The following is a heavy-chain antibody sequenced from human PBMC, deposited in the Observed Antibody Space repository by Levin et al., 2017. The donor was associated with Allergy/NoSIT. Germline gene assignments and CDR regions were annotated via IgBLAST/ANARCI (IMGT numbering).Heavy chain of an antibody. CDR2: IYHSGST. J-gene: IGHJ5*02. CDR3: ARSGSSSWGGGSFDP. V-gene: IGHV4-30-2*01. CDR1: GGSISSGGYS. Sequence: KASETLSLTCAVSGGSISSGGYSWSWIRQPPGKGLEWIGYIYHSGSTYYNPSLKSRVTISVDRSKNQFSLKLSSVTAADTAVYYCARSGSSSWGGGSFDPWGQGTLVTVSS. D-gene: IGHD6-13*01.